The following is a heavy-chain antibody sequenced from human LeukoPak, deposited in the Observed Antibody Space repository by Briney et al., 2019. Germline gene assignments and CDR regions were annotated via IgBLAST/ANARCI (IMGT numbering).Heavy chain of an antibody. Sequence: KTSETLSLTCAVSGGSISSSGYSWSWIRQPPGKGLEWIGYIYHSGSTYYNPSLKSRVTISVDRSKNQFSLKLSSVTAADTAVYYCARSITGTTLVDYWGQGTLVTVSS. CDR1: GGSISSSGYS. D-gene: IGHD1-20*01. CDR2: IYHSGST. CDR3: ARSITGTTLVDY. J-gene: IGHJ4*02. V-gene: IGHV4-30-2*01.